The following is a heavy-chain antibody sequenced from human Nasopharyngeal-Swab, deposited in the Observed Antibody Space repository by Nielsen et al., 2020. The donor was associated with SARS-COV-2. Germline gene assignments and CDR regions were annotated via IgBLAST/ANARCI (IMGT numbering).Heavy chain of an antibody. CDR2: IYYSGST. D-gene: IGHD3-9*01. CDR1: GGSISSSSYY. Sequence: SETLSLTCTVSGGSISSSSYYWDWIRQPPGKGLEWIGYIYYSGSTNYNPSLKSRVTISVDTSKNQFSLKLSSVTAADTAVYYCARRGYDILTGYSFFDYWGQGTLVTVSS. J-gene: IGHJ4*02. V-gene: IGHV4-61*05. CDR3: ARRGYDILTGYSFFDY.